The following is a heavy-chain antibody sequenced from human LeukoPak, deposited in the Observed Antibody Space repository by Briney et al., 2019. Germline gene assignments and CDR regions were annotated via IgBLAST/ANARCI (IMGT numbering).Heavy chain of an antibody. D-gene: IGHD3-3*01. CDR2: ISGNGGST. V-gene: IGHV3-64D*09. CDR3: VKAQYDFWSGLDY. CDR1: GFTLSRYP. Sequence: TGGSLRLSCSASGFTLSRYPMHWVRRAPGKGLEYVSAISGNGGSTYYADSVKGRFTISRDNSKNTLYLQMSSLRTEDTAIYYCVKAQYDFWSGLDYWGQGTLVTVSS. J-gene: IGHJ4*02.